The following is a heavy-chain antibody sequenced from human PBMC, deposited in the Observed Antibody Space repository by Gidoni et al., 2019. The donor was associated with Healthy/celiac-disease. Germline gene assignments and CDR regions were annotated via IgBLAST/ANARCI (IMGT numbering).Heavy chain of an antibody. Sequence: QVQLVESGGGVIQPGRCRRLSCAASGFTFRSNAMPWVRQAPGKGLEWVAVISYDGSNKYYADSVKGRFTISRYNSKNTLYLQMNSLRAEDTAVYYCAREGPGYCSGGSCYGYDAFDIWGQGTMVTVSS. D-gene: IGHD2-15*01. V-gene: IGHV3-30-3*01. CDR3: AREGPGYCSGGSCYGYDAFDI. CDR2: ISYDGSNK. J-gene: IGHJ3*02. CDR1: GFTFRSNA.